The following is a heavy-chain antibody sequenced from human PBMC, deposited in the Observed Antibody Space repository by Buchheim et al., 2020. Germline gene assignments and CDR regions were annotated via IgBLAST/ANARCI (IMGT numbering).Heavy chain of an antibody. CDR3: ARRYCSGGSCYEDY. D-gene: IGHD2-15*01. CDR1: GGSVSSGTYY. CDR2: IYYSGST. V-gene: IGHV4-61*01. Sequence: QVQLQESGPGLVKPSETLSLTCTVSGGSVSSGTYYWSWIRQPPGKGLEWIGYIYYSGSTNYNPSLKSRVTISVDTSKNQFSLKLSSVTAADTAVYYCARRYCSGGSCYEDYWGQGTL. J-gene: IGHJ4*02.